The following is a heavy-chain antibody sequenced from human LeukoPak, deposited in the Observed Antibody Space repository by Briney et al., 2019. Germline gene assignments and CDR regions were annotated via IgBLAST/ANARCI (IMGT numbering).Heavy chain of an antibody. D-gene: IGHD2-2*02. V-gene: IGHV3-23*01. CDR3: ANLGGYCSSTSCYNGY. CDR2: ISGSGGST. J-gene: IGHJ4*02. Sequence: GRSLRLSCAASGFTFSSYAMSWVRQAPGKGLEWVSAISGSGGSTYYADSVKGRFTISRDNSKNTLYLQMNSLRAEDTAVYYCANLGGYCSSTSCYNGYWGQGTLVTVSS. CDR1: GFTFSSYA.